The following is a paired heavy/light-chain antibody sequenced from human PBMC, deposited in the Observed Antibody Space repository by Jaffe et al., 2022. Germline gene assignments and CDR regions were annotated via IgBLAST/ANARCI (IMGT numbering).Heavy chain of an antibody. J-gene: IGHJ4*02. V-gene: IGHV3-48*03. CDR2: ATSSGTAI. CDR1: GFTFTSFE. D-gene: IGHD1-26*01. CDR3: VRGRYGSY. Sequence: EVQVVESGGGLVQPGGSLRLSCAASGFTFTSFEMNWVRQAPGKGLEWVSYATSSGTAIYCADSVKGRFTISRDNAKKSLYLQMNSLRAEDTAVYYCVRGRYGSYWGQGTLVTVSS.
Light chain of an antibody. Sequence: QSALTQPASVSGSPGQSITISCTGTSSDVGNYNSVSWYQQHPGKAPKLIIYEVNNRPSGVSDRFSDSKSGNTASLTISGLQAEDEADYYCSSYTTSSTKVFGGGTKLTVL. J-gene: IGLJ3*02. CDR2: EVN. CDR1: SSDVGNYNS. V-gene: IGLV2-14*01. CDR3: SSYTTSSTKV.